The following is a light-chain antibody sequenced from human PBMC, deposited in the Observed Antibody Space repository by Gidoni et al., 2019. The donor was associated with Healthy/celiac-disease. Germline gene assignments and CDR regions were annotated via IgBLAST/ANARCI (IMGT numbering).Light chain of an antibody. J-gene: IGKJ4*01. CDR3: QQSYSTPFT. CDR2: AAS. V-gene: IGKV1-39*01. Sequence: DIQMTQSPSSLSASVGDSVTITCRASQSISSYLNWYQQKPGKAPKRLIYAASSLQSGVPSMFSGSGSGTDFTLTISSLQPEDFATYYCQQSYSTPFTCGGGTKVEIK. CDR1: QSISSY.